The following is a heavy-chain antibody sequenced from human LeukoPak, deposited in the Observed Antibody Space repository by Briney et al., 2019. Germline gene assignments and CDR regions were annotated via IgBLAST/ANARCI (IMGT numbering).Heavy chain of an antibody. CDR3: AKIAVAVWAPYYFDY. Sequence: WGTLSLSCAASGFTFSSNALSWVRHAPGHGLEWVSVISGSGSSTSYADPVRGRFTISRDNTKNTLYLQMNSLRAEDTAVYYCAKIAVAVWAPYYFDYWGQGTLVTVSS. J-gene: IGHJ4*02. V-gene: IGHV3-23*01. CDR1: GFTFSSNA. CDR2: ISGSGSST. D-gene: IGHD6-19*01.